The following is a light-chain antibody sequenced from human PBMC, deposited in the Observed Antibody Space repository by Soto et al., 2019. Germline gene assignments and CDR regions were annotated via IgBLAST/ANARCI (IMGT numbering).Light chain of an antibody. CDR1: QDISSY. V-gene: IGKV1-8*01. CDR2: AAS. CDR3: QQYHSYPWT. Sequence: AIRMAQSPSSLSASTGERVTITCRASQDISSYLAWYQQKPGKAPKLLIYAASTLQSEVPSRFSGSGSGTDFTLSISCLQSEDFAAYYCQQYHSYPWTFGQGTKVEIK. J-gene: IGKJ1*01.